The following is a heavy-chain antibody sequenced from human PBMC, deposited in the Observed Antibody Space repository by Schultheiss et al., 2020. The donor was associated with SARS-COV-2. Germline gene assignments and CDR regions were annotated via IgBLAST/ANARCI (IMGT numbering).Heavy chain of an antibody. J-gene: IGHJ4*02. Sequence: GGSLRLSCAASGFTFDDYAMHWVRQAPGKGLEWVSAISGSGGSTYYADSVKGRFTISRDNSKNTLYLQMNSLRAEDTAVYYCAKRPVGPAAPYYFDYWGQGTLVTVSS. CDR3: AKRPVGPAAPYYFDY. CDR1: GFTFDDYA. V-gene: IGHV3-23*01. CDR2: ISGSGGST. D-gene: IGHD2-2*01.